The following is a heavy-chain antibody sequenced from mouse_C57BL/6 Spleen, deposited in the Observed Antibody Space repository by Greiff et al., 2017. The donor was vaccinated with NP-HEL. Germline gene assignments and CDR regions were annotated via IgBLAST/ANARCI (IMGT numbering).Heavy chain of an antibody. Sequence: VQLQQPGAELVRPGSSVKLSCKASGYTFTSYWMDWVKQRPGQGLEWIGNIYPSDSETHYNQKFKDKATLTVDKSSSTAYMQLSSLTSEDSAVYYCARDYDYGGGFAYWGQGTLVTVSA. CDR3: ARDYDYGGGFAY. CDR1: GYTFTSYW. V-gene: IGHV1-61*01. D-gene: IGHD2-4*01. J-gene: IGHJ3*01. CDR2: IYPSDSET.